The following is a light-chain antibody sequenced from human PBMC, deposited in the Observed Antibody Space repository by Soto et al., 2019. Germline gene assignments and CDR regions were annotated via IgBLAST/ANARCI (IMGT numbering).Light chain of an antibody. Sequence: QSVLTQPPSVSGAPGQRVTISCTGSSSNIGAGYDVHWYQQLPGTAPKLLINGNSNRPSGVPDRFSGSKSGTSASLAITGLQAVDEADYYCQSYDRSLSAVFGGGTKLTVL. CDR3: QSYDRSLSAV. CDR1: SSNIGAGYD. J-gene: IGLJ2*01. V-gene: IGLV1-40*01. CDR2: GNS.